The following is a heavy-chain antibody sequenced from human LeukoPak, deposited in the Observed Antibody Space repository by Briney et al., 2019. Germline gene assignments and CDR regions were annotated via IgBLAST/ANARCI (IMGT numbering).Heavy chain of an antibody. CDR3: AKRYYYGSGTFAPDAFDI. J-gene: IGHJ3*02. Sequence: GGSLRLSCAASGFTFSSYGMSWVRQAPGKGLEWVSAISGSGGSTYYADSVKGRFTISRDNSKNTLYLQMNSLRAEDTAVYYCAKRYYYGSGTFAPDAFDIWGQGTMVTVSS. CDR1: GFTFSSYG. CDR2: ISGSGGST. V-gene: IGHV3-23*01. D-gene: IGHD3-10*01.